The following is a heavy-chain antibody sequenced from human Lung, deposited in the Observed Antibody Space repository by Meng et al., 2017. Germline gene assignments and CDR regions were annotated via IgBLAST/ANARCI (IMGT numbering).Heavy chain of an antibody. CDR1: GYSFTAYY. CDR3: VRDENISLGKLFGDY. V-gene: IGHV1-2*06. Sequence: VRLVQSGVEVKEPGASLCVSSKPSGYSFTAYYIHWGRQAPGPGFEWRGHINPNSGDTLYAQKFQGRVSMTGDTSISTAYVELSSLRSDDTAVYYCVRDENISLGKLFGDYWGQGTMVTVSS. J-gene: IGHJ4*02. CDR2: INPNSGDT. D-gene: IGHD2-21*01.